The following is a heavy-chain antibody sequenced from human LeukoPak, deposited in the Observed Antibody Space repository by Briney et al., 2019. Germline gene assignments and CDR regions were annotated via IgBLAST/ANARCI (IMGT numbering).Heavy chain of an antibody. V-gene: IGHV3-7*03. J-gene: IGHJ4*02. Sequence: GGSLRLSCAAFRFTFSTYWMTWVRQAPGKRLEWVANIKQDGSERYYVDSVKGRFTISRDNAKNLLYLQMNSLRAEDTAVYYCARDQLGAAASDYWGQGTLVTVSS. D-gene: IGHD6-13*01. CDR3: ARDQLGAAASDY. CDR2: IKQDGSER. CDR1: RFTFSTYW.